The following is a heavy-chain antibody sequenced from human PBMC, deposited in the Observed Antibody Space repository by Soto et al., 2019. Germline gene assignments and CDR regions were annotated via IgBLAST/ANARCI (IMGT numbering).Heavy chain of an antibody. V-gene: IGHV1-69*02. CDR3: ANRGYSYGFVMY. CDR1: GGTFSSYT. D-gene: IGHD5-18*01. CDR2: IIPMLGIA. J-gene: IGHJ4*02. Sequence: QVQLVQSGAEVKKPGSSVKVSCKASGGTFSSYTFSWVRQAPGQGLEWMGRIIPMLGIANYAQKFQGRVTITADKSTSTAYIELSSLRSEDTAVYYCANRGYSYGFVMYWGEGTLVTVSS.